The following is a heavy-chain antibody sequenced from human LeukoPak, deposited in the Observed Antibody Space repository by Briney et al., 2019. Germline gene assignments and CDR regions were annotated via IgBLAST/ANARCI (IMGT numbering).Heavy chain of an antibody. J-gene: IGHJ6*04. V-gene: IGHV3-23*01. CDR3: AKRIWPDYYYGMDV. CDR1: GFTFSSYA. CDR2: ISGSGGST. Sequence: GGSLRLSCAASGFTFSSYAMSWVRQAPGKGLEWVSAISGSGGSTYYADSVKGRFTISRDNSKNTLYLQMNSLGAEDTAVYYCAKRIWPDYYYGMDVWSKGTTVTVSS.